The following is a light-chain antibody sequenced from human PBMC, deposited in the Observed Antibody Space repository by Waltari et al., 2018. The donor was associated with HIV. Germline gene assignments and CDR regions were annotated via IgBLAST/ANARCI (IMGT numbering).Light chain of an antibody. CDR3: QQSYRKPRT. V-gene: IGKV1-39*01. CDR1: QSISGY. CDR2: AAS. J-gene: IGKJ1*01. Sequence: DIQMTQSPSSLSASVGDRVTITCRASQSISGYLNWYQQKPGKAPNLLIYAASSLQGGVPTRFSGSGSGTEFTLTISSLQPEDFATYGCQQSYRKPRTFGQGTKVEIK.